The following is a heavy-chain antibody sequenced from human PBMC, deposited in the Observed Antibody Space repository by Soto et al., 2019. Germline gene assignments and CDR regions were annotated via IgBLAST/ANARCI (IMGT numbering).Heavy chain of an antibody. CDR2: IYYRGTT. CDR1: GAFINSDYFY. CDR3: ARPQGSTSMYHWFPP. J-gene: IGHJ5*02. V-gene: IGHV4-39*01. Sequence: SETLSLTCTVSGAFINSDYFYWGWIRQPPGKGLEWIGSIYYRGTTYYNPSLKSRATISVDTSKNQFSLRLTSVTAADTAVYYCARPQGSTSMYHWFPPRGQGTLVT. D-gene: IGHD3-10*01.